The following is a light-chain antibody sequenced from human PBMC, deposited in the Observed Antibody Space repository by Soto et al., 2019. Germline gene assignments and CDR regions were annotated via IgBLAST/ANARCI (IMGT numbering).Light chain of an antibody. CDR2: GAS. V-gene: IGKV3-15*01. Sequence: EMVMTQSPATLSVSPGERATLSCRASQSVSSNLAWYQQKPGQAPRLLMYGASTRATGVPARFIGGGYGTEFTLTISSRQSEDFAAYYCQQHNKWPPWTFGQGTKVEVK. CDR1: QSVSSN. CDR3: QQHNKWPPWT. J-gene: IGKJ1*01.